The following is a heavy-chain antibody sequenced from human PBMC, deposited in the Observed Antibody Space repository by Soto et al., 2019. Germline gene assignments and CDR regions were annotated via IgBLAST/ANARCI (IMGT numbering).Heavy chain of an antibody. CDR1: GFTFSDYY. Sequence: QVQLVESGGGLVKPGGSLRLSCAASGFTFSDYYMSWIRQAPGKGLEWVSYISSSGSTIYYADSVKGRFTISTDNAKNSLYLQMNSLSAEDTAMYYCARDTYQLLYAFDIWGQGTMVTVSS. J-gene: IGHJ3*02. CDR3: ARDTYQLLYAFDI. CDR2: ISSSGSTI. V-gene: IGHV3-11*01. D-gene: IGHD2-2*01.